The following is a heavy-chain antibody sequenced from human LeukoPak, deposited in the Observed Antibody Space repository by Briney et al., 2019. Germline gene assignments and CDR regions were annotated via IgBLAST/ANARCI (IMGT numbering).Heavy chain of an antibody. D-gene: IGHD4-17*01. CDR3: AKAPPVTTYYFDY. CDR2: ISYVGSNK. J-gene: IGHJ4*02. V-gene: IGHV3-30*18. Sequence: GGSLRLSCAASGFTFSSYGMHWVRQAPGKGLEWVAVISYVGSNKYYADSVKGRFTISRDNSKNTLYLQMNSLRAEDTAVYYCAKAPPVTTYYFDYWGQGTLVAVSS. CDR1: GFTFSSYG.